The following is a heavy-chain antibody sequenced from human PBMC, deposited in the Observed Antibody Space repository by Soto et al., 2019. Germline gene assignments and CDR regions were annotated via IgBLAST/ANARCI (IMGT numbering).Heavy chain of an antibody. V-gene: IGHV1-18*01. J-gene: IGHJ4*02. CDR1: GYTFTSFG. D-gene: IGHD2-2*01. CDR2: VSACNGNT. CDR3: ARVSLAWAAALKTWDYPKTFFVY. Sequence: ASVKVSCKASGYTFTSFGINWVRQAPGQGLEWMGWVSACNGNTKYAQKLQGRVTMTTDSSTSTAYMELRSLRSDDTAVYYCARVSLAWAAALKTWDYPKTFFVYGGQGTLVTVSS.